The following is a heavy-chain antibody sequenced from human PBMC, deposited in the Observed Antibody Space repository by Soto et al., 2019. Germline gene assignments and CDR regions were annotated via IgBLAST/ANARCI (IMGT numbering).Heavy chain of an antibody. Sequence: PGGSLRLSCAASGFTFSSYGMHWVRQAPGKGLEWVAVIWYDGSNKYYADSVKGRFTISRDNSKNTLYLQMNSLRAEDTAVYYCARDRQSRNWFDPWGQGTLVTVSS. J-gene: IGHJ5*02. CDR3: ARDRQSRNWFDP. D-gene: IGHD6-19*01. CDR1: GFTFSSYG. CDR2: IWYDGSNK. V-gene: IGHV3-33*01.